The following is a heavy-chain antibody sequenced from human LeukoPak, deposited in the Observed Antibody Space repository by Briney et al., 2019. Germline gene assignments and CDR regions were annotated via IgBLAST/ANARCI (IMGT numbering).Heavy chain of an antibody. V-gene: IGHV4-59*01. CDR1: GGSISSYY. CDR2: IYYSGST. J-gene: IGHJ5*02. D-gene: IGHD3-16*01. Sequence: IPSETLSLTCTVSGGSISSYYWSWIRQPPGKGLEWIGYIYYSGSTNYNPSLKSRVTISVDTSKNQFSLKLSSVTAADTAVYYCARVGGPVDPWGQGTLVTVSS. CDR3: ARVGGPVDP.